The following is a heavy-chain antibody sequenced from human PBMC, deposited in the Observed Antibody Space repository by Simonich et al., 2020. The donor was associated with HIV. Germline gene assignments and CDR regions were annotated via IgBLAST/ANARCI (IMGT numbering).Heavy chain of an antibody. CDR3: ATTINYEDAFDI. V-gene: IGHV4-34*01. J-gene: IGHJ3*02. D-gene: IGHD4-4*01. CDR2: INHRGRP. CDR1: GGSFSGYY. Sequence: QVQLQQWGAGLLKPSETLSLTCAVYGGSFSGYYWSWIRQSPEKGLEWIGEINHRGRPNYNPSLKSRVTIAVDTSKNQFSLKLSSVTAADTAVYYCATTINYEDAFDIWGQGTMVTVSS.